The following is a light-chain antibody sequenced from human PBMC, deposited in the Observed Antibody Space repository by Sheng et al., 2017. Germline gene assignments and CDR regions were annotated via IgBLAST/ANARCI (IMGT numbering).Light chain of an antibody. CDR3: GTWDSSLTTGV. CDR2: ANN. J-gene: IGLJ3*02. V-gene: IGLV1-51*02. CDR1: SSNIGSNP. Sequence: QSVLTQPPSASETPGQRVTISCSGSSSNIGSNPVNWYQQLPGTAPKLLIYANNKRPSGIPARFSGSKSGTSATLAITGLQTGDEADYYCGTWDSSLTTGVFGGGTKLTVL.